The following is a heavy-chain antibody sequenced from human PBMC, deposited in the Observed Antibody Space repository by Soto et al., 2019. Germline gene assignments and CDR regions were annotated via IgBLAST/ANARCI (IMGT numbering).Heavy chain of an antibody. CDR3: SHIRIEDTSTDYNVRDV. CDR2: VHWNDDK. Sequence: QITLKEAGPTLVKPTQTLTLTCTFSGFSLSTTGEGVFWIRQPPGKAPEWLALVHWNDDKRYSPSLRPRLTIRKDRSRNLVVISLSNFEREDTGTYYCSHIRIEDTSTDYNVRDVWGQGTTVIVSS. V-gene: IGHV2-5*01. CDR1: GFSLSTTGEG. J-gene: IGHJ6*02. D-gene: IGHD2-15*01.